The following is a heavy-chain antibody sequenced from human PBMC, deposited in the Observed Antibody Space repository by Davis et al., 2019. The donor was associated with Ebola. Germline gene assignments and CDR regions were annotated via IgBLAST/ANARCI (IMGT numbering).Heavy chain of an antibody. Sequence: SETLSLTCTVSGGYISNYYWSWIRQPPGKGLEWIGEINHSGSTNYNPSLKSRVTISVDTSKNQFSLKLSSVTAADTAVYYCARGHYDFWSGYYRYYYYGMDVWGQGTTVTVSS. CDR2: INHSGST. CDR1: GGYISNYY. CDR3: ARGHYDFWSGYYRYYYYGMDV. V-gene: IGHV4-34*01. J-gene: IGHJ6*02. D-gene: IGHD3-3*01.